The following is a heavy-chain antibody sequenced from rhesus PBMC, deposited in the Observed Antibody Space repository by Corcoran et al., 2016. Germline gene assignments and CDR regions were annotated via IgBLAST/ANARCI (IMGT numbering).Heavy chain of an antibody. V-gene: IGHV4-173*01. CDR2: ISRHGGSN. CDR3: ARGVIFGVVIHFDF. D-gene: IGHD3-3*01. Sequence: QLQLQESGPGLVKPSETLSLTCAVSGGSISGNYWSWIRQPPGKGREWIGRISRHGGSNDDNPPLKSRVTISTYPSQNQFSLRLNAVTAADAAVYYCARGVIFGVVIHFDFWGQGVLVTVSS. CDR1: GGSISGNY. J-gene: IGHJ4*01.